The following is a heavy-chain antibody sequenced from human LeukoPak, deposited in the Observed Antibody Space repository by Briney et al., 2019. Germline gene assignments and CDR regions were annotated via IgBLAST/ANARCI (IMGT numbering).Heavy chain of an antibody. D-gene: IGHD3-22*01. CDR2: ARSKADGGTT. CDR1: GFTFSSAW. V-gene: IGHV3-15*01. Sequence: GGSLRLSCAASGFTFSSAWMTWVRQAPGKGLEWVGRARSKADGGTTDYAAPAKGRFTISRDDSKNTVLLQMNSLKTEDTAVYYCTTVRPGTSGYSYWGQGTLVTVSS. J-gene: IGHJ4*02. CDR3: TTVRPGTSGYSY.